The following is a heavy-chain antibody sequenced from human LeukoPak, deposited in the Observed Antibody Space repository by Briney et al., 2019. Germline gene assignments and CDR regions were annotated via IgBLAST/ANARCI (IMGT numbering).Heavy chain of an antibody. J-gene: IGHJ4*02. V-gene: IGHV3-48*01. CDR1: GFTFSSYS. D-gene: IGHD1-20*01. CDR2: ISSGSSTI. Sequence: GGSLRLSCAASGFTFSSYSMNWVRQAPGKGLEWVSYISSGSSTIYYADSVKGRFTISRDNAKNSLYLQMNSLRAEDTAVYYCAKVRDAYNYFDYWGRGTLVTVSS. CDR3: AKVRDAYNYFDY.